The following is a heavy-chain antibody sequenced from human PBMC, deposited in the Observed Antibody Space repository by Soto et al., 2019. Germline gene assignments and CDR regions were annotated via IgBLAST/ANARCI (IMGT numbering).Heavy chain of an antibody. CDR3: AREVRVDYGDLLDY. Sequence: SVMVSCKASGGTFSSYAISWERQAPGQGLEWMGGIIPIFGTANYAQKFQGRVTITADESTSTAYMELSSLRSEDTAVYYCAREVRVDYGDLLDYWGQGTLVTVSS. CDR1: GGTFSSYA. CDR2: IIPIFGTA. V-gene: IGHV1-69*13. J-gene: IGHJ4*02. D-gene: IGHD4-17*01.